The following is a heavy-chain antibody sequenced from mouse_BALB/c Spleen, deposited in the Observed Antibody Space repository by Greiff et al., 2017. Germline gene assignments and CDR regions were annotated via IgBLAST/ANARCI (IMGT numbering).Heavy chain of an antibody. Sequence: EVMLVESGGGLVKPGGSLKLSCAASGFTFSDYYMYWVRQTPEKRLEWVATISDGGSYTYYPDSVKGRFTISRDNAKNNLYLQMSSLKSEDTAMYYCARVYGSSYGFAYWGQGTLVTVSA. V-gene: IGHV5-4*02. CDR3: ARVYGSSYGFAY. J-gene: IGHJ3*01. CDR1: GFTFSDYY. CDR2: ISDGGSYT. D-gene: IGHD1-1*01.